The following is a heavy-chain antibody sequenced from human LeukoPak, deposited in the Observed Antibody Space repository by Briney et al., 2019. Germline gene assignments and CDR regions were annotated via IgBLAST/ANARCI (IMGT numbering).Heavy chain of an antibody. V-gene: IGHV4-39*01. CDR3: ARGRPDGSGSYYKFDP. Sequence: SETLSLTCTVSAGSISSSNYYWGWIRQPPGKGLEWIGSIYYSGRTYYNPSLKSRVTVSVDTSKKQFSLKLSSVTAADTAVYYCARGRPDGSGSYYKFDPWGQGTLVTVSS. D-gene: IGHD3-10*01. CDR2: IYYSGRT. J-gene: IGHJ5*02. CDR1: AGSISSSNYY.